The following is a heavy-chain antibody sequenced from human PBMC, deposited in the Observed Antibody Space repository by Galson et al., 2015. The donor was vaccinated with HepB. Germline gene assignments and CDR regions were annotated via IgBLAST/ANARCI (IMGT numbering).Heavy chain of an antibody. V-gene: IGHV1-8*02. CDR3: ARGVVIAADYYYYYLDV. CDR1: GDILSRLP. J-gene: IGHJ6*03. CDR2: MNPNSGHT. Sequence: SVKVSCKASGDILSRLPASWVRQAPGQGLEWMGWMNPNSGHTDYAQKFQGRVTMTRNTSISTVYMELSSLRSEDTAVYYCARGVVIAADYYYYYLDVWGKGTTVTVSS. D-gene: IGHD6-6*01.